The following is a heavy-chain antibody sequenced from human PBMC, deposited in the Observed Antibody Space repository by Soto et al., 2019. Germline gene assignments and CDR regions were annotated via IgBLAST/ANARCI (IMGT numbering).Heavy chain of an antibody. V-gene: IGHV4-61*01. J-gene: IGHJ4*02. CDR1: GDSVSSGSYY. D-gene: IGHD5-18*01. Sequence: SATLSLTCAVCGDSVSSGSYYWTWVRQPPGKGLEWIGYIYYSGSTNYNPSLQSRVTISVDTSKNQFSLKLTSVTAADTAFYYCARDIRGYSRAFDYWGQGTLVTVS. CDR2: IYYSGST. CDR3: ARDIRGYSRAFDY.